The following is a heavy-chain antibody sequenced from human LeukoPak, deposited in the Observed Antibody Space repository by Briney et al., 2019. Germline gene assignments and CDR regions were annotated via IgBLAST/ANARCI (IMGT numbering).Heavy chain of an antibody. CDR2: INPSGGST. D-gene: IGHD6-6*01. CDR3: ARDRLAARPLQYYYGMDV. CDR1: GYTFTSYY. Sequence: ASVKVSCKASGYTFTSYYMHWVRQAPGQGLEWMGIINPSGGSTSYAQKFQGRVTMTRDTSTSTVYMELSSLRSEDTAVYYCARDRLAARPLQYYYGMDVWGQGTTVTVSS. V-gene: IGHV1-46*01. J-gene: IGHJ6*02.